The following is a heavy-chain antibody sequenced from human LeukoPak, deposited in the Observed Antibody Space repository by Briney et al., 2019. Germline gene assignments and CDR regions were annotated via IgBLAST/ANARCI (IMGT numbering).Heavy chain of an antibody. CDR1: GGSISGYF. J-gene: IGHJ4*02. CDR2: IHYTGSI. CDR3: ARNFCTGGSCYINDD. V-gene: IGHV4-59*01. D-gene: IGHD2-15*01. Sequence: SETLSLNCSVSGGSISGYFWTWIRQCPGKGLEWIGFIHYTGSINYNPSLKSRVTMSVDTSKNQFSLKLTSVTAADSAVYYCARNFCTGGSCYINDDWGQGTLVTVPS.